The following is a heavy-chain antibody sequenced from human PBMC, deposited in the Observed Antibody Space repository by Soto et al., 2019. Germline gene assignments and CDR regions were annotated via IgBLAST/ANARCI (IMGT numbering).Heavy chain of an antibody. Sequence: ASVKVSCKASGYTFTGYYMHWVRQAPGQGLEWMGWINPNSGGTNYAQKFQGWVTMTRDTSISTAYMELSRLRSDDTAVYYCAREVGATANACDLWGQGTMVTVS. CDR2: INPNSGGT. V-gene: IGHV1-2*04. CDR3: AREVGATANACDL. J-gene: IGHJ3*01. CDR1: GYTFTGYY. D-gene: IGHD1-26*01.